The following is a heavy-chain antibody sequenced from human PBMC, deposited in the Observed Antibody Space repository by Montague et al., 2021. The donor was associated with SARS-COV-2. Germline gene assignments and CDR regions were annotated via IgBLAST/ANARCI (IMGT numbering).Heavy chain of an antibody. CDR3: ARDGKYYDTLIGYFSPRNYYYFYGMDV. D-gene: IGHD3-9*01. CDR2: ISIDGRSQ. J-gene: IGHJ6*02. CDR1: GFTFSSYA. Sequence: SLRLSCAASGFTFSSYAIHWVRQAPGKGLEWVALISIDGRSQYYADSVKGRFTISRDNSKSTLYLQMNSLRAADTAVYYCARDGKYYDTLIGYFSPRNYYYFYGMDVWGQGTTVTVSS. V-gene: IGHV3-30*04.